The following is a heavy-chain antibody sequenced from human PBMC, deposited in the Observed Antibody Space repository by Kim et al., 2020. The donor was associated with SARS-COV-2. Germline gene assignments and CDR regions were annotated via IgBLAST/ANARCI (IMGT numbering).Heavy chain of an antibody. CDR1: GGSISSGGYY. CDR2: IYYSGST. Sequence: SETLSLTCTVSGGSISSGGYYWSWIRQHPGKGLEWIGYIYYSGSTYYNPSLKSRVTISVDTSKNQFSLKLSSVTAADTAVYYCVSGSYYYDSSGYYASLAGYYYYGMDVWGQGTTVTVSS. CDR3: VSGSYYYDSSGYYASLAGYYYYGMDV. V-gene: IGHV4-31*03. D-gene: IGHD3-22*01. J-gene: IGHJ6*02.